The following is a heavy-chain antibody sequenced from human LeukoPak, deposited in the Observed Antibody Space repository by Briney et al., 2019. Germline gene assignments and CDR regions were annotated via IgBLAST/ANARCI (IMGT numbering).Heavy chain of an antibody. V-gene: IGHV1-18*04. Sequence: GASVKVSCKASGYTFTSYYMHWVRQAPGQGLEWMGWISAYNGNTNYAQKLQGRVTMTTDTSTSTVYMELRSLRSDDTAVYYCARVGIAVAGTGGDYYGMDVWGQGTTVTVSS. J-gene: IGHJ6*02. D-gene: IGHD6-19*01. CDR3: ARVGIAVAGTGGDYYGMDV. CDR2: ISAYNGNT. CDR1: GYTFTSYY.